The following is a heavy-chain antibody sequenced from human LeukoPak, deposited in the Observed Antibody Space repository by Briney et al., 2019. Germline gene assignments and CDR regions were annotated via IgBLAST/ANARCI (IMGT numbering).Heavy chain of an antibody. Sequence: GESLKISCKGSGYSFTSYWIGWVRQMPGKGLEWMGIIYPGDSDTRYSPSFQGQVTISADKSISTAYLQWSSLKASDTAMYYCARGDDGYYYDSSGYLGEFDYWGQGTLVTVSS. CDR1: GYSFTSYW. D-gene: IGHD3-22*01. CDR3: ARGDDGYYYDSSGYLGEFDY. V-gene: IGHV5-51*01. CDR2: IYPGDSDT. J-gene: IGHJ4*02.